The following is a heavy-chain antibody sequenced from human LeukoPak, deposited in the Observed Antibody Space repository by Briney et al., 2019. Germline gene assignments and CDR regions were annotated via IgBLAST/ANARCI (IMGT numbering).Heavy chain of an antibody. D-gene: IGHD3-10*01. CDR2: IIPIFGIA. J-gene: IGHJ5*02. Sequence: SVKVSCKASGGTFSSYAISWVRQAPAQGLEWMGRIIPIFGIANYAQKFQGRVTITADKSTSTAYMELSSLRSEDTAVYYCARDLGYGSGSYFPNWFDPWGQGTLVTVSS. CDR1: GGTFSSYA. V-gene: IGHV1-69*04. CDR3: ARDLGYGSGSYFPNWFDP.